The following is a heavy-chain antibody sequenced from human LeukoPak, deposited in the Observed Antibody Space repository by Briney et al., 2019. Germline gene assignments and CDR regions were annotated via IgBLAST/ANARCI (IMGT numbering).Heavy chain of an antibody. Sequence: SETLSLTCTVSGYSISSGYYWGWIRQPPGKGLEWIGSIYHSGSTYYNPSLKSRVTISVDTSKNQFSLKLSSVTAADTAVYYCARGPGYSYGNHLDYWGQGTLVTVSS. V-gene: IGHV4-38-2*02. CDR3: ARGPGYSYGNHLDY. J-gene: IGHJ4*02. D-gene: IGHD5-18*01. CDR2: IYHSGST. CDR1: GYSISSGYY.